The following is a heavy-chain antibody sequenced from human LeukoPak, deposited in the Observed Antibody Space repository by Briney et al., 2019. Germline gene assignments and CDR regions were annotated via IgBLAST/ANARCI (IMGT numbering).Heavy chain of an antibody. CDR1: GGSFSGYY. CDR3: ATLGHQLRPTHAFHM. Sequence: SETLSLTCAVYGGSFSGYYWAWIRQPPGKGLEWIGNIYYSGTSYYNPSLKSRITISVDTSKNQFSLKLSSVTAADTAVYYCATLGHQLRPTHAFHMWGQGTMVTVSS. CDR2: IYYSGTS. D-gene: IGHD2-2*01. V-gene: IGHV4-34*01. J-gene: IGHJ3*02.